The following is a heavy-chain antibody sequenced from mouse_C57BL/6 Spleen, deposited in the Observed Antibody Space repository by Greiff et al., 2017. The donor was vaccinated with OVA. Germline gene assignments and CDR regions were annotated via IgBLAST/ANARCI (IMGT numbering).Heavy chain of an antibody. Sequence: QVQLQQSGAELVKPGASVKLSCKASGYTFTSYWMHWVKQRPGQGLEWIGMIHPNSGSTNYNEKFKSKATLTVDKSSSTAYMQLSSLTSEDSAVYYCAREDYGRAMDYWGQGTSVTVSS. J-gene: IGHJ4*01. V-gene: IGHV1-64*01. CDR3: AREDYGRAMDY. CDR2: IHPNSGST. CDR1: GYTFTSYW. D-gene: IGHD1-1*01.